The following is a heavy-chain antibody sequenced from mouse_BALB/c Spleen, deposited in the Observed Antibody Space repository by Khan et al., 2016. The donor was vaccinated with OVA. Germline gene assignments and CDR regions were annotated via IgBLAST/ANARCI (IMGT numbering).Heavy chain of an antibody. CDR3: ARQPYYHYNIRDY. CDR1: GFSLTNYG. V-gene: IGHV2-6-1*01. Sequence: VQLQESGPGLAAPSQSLSITCTISGFSLTNYGVHWVRQPPGKSLEWLVVIWSDGTTTYNSDLKSRLTITKAHSQSQVFLKMNSLQTDYTAIYFCARQPYYHYNIRDYGGQGTSVTVSS. J-gene: IGHJ4*01. D-gene: IGHD2-10*01. CDR2: IWSDGTT.